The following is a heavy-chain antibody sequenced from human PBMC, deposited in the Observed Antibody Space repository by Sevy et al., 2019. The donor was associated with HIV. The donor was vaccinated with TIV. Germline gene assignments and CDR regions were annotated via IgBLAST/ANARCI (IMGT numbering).Heavy chain of an antibody. Sequence: GGSLRLSCIVSGFTFNKAWMSWVRQAPGKGREWVGRVRSQTHGGTTDYAAPVKGRFTISRDDSKNMVYLQMNSLKTEDTAVYYCTTFWDHTDYQSRFDPWGQGTLVTVSS. V-gene: IGHV3-15*05. D-gene: IGHD4-17*01. J-gene: IGHJ5*02. CDR2: VRSQTHGGTT. CDR3: TTFWDHTDYQSRFDP. CDR1: GFTFNKAW.